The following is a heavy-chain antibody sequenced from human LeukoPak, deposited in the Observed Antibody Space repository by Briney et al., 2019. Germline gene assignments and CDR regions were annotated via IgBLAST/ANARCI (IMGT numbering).Heavy chain of an antibody. CDR1: GGSFSGYY. Sequence: PSETLSLTCAAYGGSFSGYYWSWIRQPPGKGLEWIGEINHSGSTNYNPSLKSRVTISVDTSKNQFSLKLSSVTAADTAVYYCARGHYDFWSGRREYYYYYYMDVWGKGTAVTVSS. V-gene: IGHV4-34*01. CDR3: ARGHYDFWSGRREYYYYYYMDV. CDR2: INHSGST. J-gene: IGHJ6*03. D-gene: IGHD3-3*01.